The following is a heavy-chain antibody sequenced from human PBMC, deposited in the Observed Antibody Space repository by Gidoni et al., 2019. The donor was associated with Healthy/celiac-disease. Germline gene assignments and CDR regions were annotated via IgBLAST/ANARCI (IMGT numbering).Heavy chain of an antibody. CDR1: GGSISNSSYY. V-gene: IGHV4-39*01. D-gene: IGHD6-6*01. CDR2: IYYSGST. J-gene: IGHJ4*02. Sequence: QLQLQESGPGLVKPSETLSLTCTVYGGSISNSSYYSGWILPPPGKGREWIGCIYYSGSTYYNPSLKMRVTIAVDTSKNQCSLKLSSVTAADTAVYYCARRGISSSILVGYFDYWGQGTLVTVSS. CDR3: ARRGISSSILVGYFDY.